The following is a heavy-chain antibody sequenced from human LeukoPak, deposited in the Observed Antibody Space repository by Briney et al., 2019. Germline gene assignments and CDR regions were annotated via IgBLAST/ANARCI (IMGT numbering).Heavy chain of an antibody. D-gene: IGHD2-2*01. CDR1: GSSFTTYW. J-gene: IGHJ4*02. CDR2: IYPGDSDT. CDR3: ARRQGCSSTSCPPDY. V-gene: IGHV5-51*01. Sequence: GASLKISCRGSGSSFTTYWIGWVRQMHGKGLEWMGIIYPGDSDTRYTPSFQGQVTMSADKSINTAYLQWSSLKASDTAMYYCARRQGCSSTSCPPDYWGQGTLVTVSP.